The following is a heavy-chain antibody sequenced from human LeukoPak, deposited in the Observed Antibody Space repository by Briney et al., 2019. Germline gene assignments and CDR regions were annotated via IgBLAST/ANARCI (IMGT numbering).Heavy chain of an antibody. CDR1: GFTFNSYW. J-gene: IGHJ4*02. CDR2: IKQDGSEK. V-gene: IGHV3-7*01. Sequence: GGSLRVSCAASGFTFNSYWMSWVRQAPGKGLEWVANIKQDGSEKYYVDSVKGRFTISRDNAKNSLYLQMNILRAEDTAVYYCVRVGTTYYYDSSGLEIDYWGQGTLVTVSS. D-gene: IGHD3-22*01. CDR3: VRVGTTYYYDSSGLEIDY.